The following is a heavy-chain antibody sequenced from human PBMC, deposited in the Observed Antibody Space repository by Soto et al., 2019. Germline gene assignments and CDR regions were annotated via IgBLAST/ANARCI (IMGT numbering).Heavy chain of an antibody. D-gene: IGHD3-10*01. Sequence: PSETLSLTCTVSGGSINSGGYYWSWISQHPGKGLEWIGYINYSGSTNYNPSLKSRVTISVDTSKRQFSLKLSSVTAADTAVYYCAREARGAISGMDVWGQGTTVTVSS. J-gene: IGHJ6*02. CDR1: GGSINSGGYY. CDR2: INYSGST. CDR3: AREARGAISGMDV. V-gene: IGHV4-61*08.